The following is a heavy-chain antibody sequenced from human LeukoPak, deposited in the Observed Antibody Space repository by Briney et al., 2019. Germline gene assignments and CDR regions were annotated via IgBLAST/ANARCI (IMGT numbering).Heavy chain of an antibody. CDR1: GFTFSSYA. J-gene: IGHJ4*02. CDR2: ISGSGGST. V-gene: IGHV3-23*01. CDR3: ARNPPLFIVAGEAH. Sequence: GGSLRLSCAASGFTFSSYAMSWVRQAPGKGLEWVSAISGSGGSTYYADSVKGRFTISRDNAKNSLYLQMNSLRAEDTAVYYCARNPPLFIVAGEAHWGQGTLVTVSS. D-gene: IGHD6-19*01.